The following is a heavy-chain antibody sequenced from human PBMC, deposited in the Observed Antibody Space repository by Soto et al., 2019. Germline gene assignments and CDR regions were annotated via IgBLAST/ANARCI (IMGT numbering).Heavy chain of an antibody. CDR2: ISGSGGSS. V-gene: IGHV3-23*01. CDR3: AKVTKRAAAGRYEYYKYGMDV. D-gene: IGHD6-13*01. J-gene: IGHJ6*02. CDR1: GFAFSTYA. Sequence: GGSLRLSCAASGFAFSTYAMTWVRQAPGKGLEWVSVISGSGGSSYYAASVKGRFTISRDNSRNTLFLQMNGLRAEDTAVYYCAKVTKRAAAGRYEYYKYGMDVWGQGTTVTVSS.